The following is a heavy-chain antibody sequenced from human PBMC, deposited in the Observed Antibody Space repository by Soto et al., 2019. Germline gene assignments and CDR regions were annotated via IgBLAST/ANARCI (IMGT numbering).Heavy chain of an antibody. J-gene: IGHJ3*02. V-gene: IGHV3-23*01. CDR1: GFTFSTYA. D-gene: IGHD4-17*01. CDR3: AHPRGYGVFDAYDI. CDR2: ISGSGSDT. Sequence: GGSLRLSCAASGFTFSTYAMSWFRQAPGKGLEWVSAISGSGSDTYHADSVKGRFTISRDNSIKTLYLQMNSLRTEDTAVYYCAHPRGYGVFDAYDIWGQGAMVTVSS.